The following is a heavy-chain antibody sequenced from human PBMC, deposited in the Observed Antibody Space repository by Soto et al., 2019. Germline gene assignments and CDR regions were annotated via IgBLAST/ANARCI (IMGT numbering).Heavy chain of an antibody. D-gene: IGHD2-21*02. CDR3: ARQRLLRLKPDFDI. V-gene: IGHV4-39*01. J-gene: IGHJ4*02. CDR1: GGSTSDKSYF. Sequence: PSETLSLTCSVSGGSTSDKSYFWDWVRQSPGKGLEWIGSMYYSGSTYYNPSLKSRVAISVDTSRNQFSLKLRSVTAADTAVYFCARQRLLRLKPDFDIWGQGTLVTVSS. CDR2: MYYSGST.